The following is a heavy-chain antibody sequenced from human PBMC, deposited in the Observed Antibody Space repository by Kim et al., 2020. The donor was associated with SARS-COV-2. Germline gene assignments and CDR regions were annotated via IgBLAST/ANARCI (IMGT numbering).Heavy chain of an antibody. Sequence: GGSLRLSCAASGFTFSSYSMNWVRQAPGKGLEWVSSISSSSSYIYYADSVKGRFTISRDKAKNSLYLQMNSLRAEDTAVYYCAREVDHTAYYYYYYGMDVWGQGTTVTVSS. CDR1: GFTFSSYS. V-gene: IGHV3-21*01. D-gene: IGHD5-12*01. J-gene: IGHJ6*02. CDR2: ISSSSSYI. CDR3: AREVDHTAYYYYYYGMDV.